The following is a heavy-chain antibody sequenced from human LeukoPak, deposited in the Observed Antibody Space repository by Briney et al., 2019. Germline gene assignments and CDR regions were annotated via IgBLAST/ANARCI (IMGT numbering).Heavy chain of an antibody. CDR1: GFTFSSYW. Sequence: GGSLRLSCAAPGFTFSSYWMHWVRQAPGKGLVWVSRITSDGSSTSYADSVKGRFTISRDNAKNTLYLQMNSLRAEDTAVYYCASPAGTSYWGQGTLVTVSS. V-gene: IGHV3-74*01. CDR3: ASPAGTSY. CDR2: ITSDGSST. J-gene: IGHJ4*02.